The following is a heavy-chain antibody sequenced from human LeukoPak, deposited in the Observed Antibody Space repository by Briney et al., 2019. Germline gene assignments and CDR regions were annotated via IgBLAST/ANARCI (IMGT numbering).Heavy chain of an antibody. CDR2: IYYSGST. D-gene: IGHD2-2*01. CDR1: GGSISSSSYY. V-gene: IGHV4-39*07. CDR3: ARDRWEYQLLWGPKQQLSRDFDY. Sequence: PSETLSLTCTVSGGSISSSSYYWGWIRQPPGKGLEWIGSIYYSGSTYYNPSLKSRVTISVDTSKSQFSLKLSSVTAADTAVYYCARDRWEYQLLWGPKQQLSRDFDYWGQGTLVTVSS. J-gene: IGHJ4*02.